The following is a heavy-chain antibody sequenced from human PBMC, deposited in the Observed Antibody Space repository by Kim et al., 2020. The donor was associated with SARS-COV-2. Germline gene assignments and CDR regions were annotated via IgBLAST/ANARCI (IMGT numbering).Heavy chain of an antibody. CDR1: GFTFGDYT. V-gene: IGHV3-43*01. D-gene: IGHD3-22*01. CDR3: AKAITMIVVVAPFDY. Sequence: GGSLRLSCAASGFTFGDYTMHWVRQAPGKGLEWVSLISWDGGSTYYADSVKGRFTISRDNSKNSLYLQMNSLRTEDTALYYCAKAITMIVVVAPFDYWGQGTLVTVSS. CDR2: ISWDGGST. J-gene: IGHJ4*02.